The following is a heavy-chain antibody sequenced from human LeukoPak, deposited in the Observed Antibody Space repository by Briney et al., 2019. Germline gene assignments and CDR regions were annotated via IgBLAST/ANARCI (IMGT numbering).Heavy chain of an antibody. CDR3: AKERYGDYDNWFDP. Sequence: GASLGLSCAASGFTFSSYAMSWVRQAPGKGLEWVSGISGSGGSTYYADSVKGRFTISRDNSKKTLYLQMNSLRAEDTAVYYCAKERYGDYDNWFDPWGQGTLVTVSS. D-gene: IGHD4-17*01. J-gene: IGHJ5*02. V-gene: IGHV3-23*01. CDR2: ISGSGGST. CDR1: GFTFSSYA.